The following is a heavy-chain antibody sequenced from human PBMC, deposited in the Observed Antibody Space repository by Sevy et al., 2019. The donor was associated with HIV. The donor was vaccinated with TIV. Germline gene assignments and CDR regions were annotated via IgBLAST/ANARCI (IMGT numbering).Heavy chain of an antibody. Sequence: SETLSLTCTVSSGSVSSGSFYWSWIRQPPGRGLECIGYIYYNWRTNYNPSLRSRVTISIDTSKNQFSLNLSSVTAADTAVYYCARRGGLVDGGMDVWGQGTTVTVSS. CDR3: ARRGGLVDGGMDV. V-gene: IGHV4-61*01. CDR2: IYYNWRT. CDR1: SGSVSSGSFY. D-gene: IGHD2-8*02. J-gene: IGHJ6*02.